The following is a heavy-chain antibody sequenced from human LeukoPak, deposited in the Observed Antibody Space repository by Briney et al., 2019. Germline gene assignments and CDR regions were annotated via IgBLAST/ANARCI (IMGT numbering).Heavy chain of an antibody. CDR3: ARAKGIREYMDV. CDR2: IIPIFGPA. J-gene: IGHJ6*03. V-gene: IGHV1-69*05. CDR1: GGTFISYA. Sequence: GSSVTVSFKASGGTFISYAISWVRQAPGQGLEWMGGIIPIFGPANYAQKFQGRVTITTDESTSTAYMELSSLRSEDTAVYYCARAKGIREYMDVWGKGTTVSVSS. D-gene: IGHD3-10*01.